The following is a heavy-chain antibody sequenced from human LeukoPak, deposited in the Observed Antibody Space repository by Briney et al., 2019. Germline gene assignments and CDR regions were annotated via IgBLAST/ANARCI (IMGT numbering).Heavy chain of an antibody. Sequence: GRSLRLFCAASGFTFSSYAMHWVRQAPGKGLEWVAVISYDGSNKYYADSVKGRFTISRDNSKNTLYLQMNSLRAEDTAVYYCAREVAVAGSGYYFDYWGQGTLVTVSS. V-gene: IGHV3-30*04. CDR2: ISYDGSNK. D-gene: IGHD6-19*01. J-gene: IGHJ4*02. CDR1: GFTFSSYA. CDR3: AREVAVAGSGYYFDY.